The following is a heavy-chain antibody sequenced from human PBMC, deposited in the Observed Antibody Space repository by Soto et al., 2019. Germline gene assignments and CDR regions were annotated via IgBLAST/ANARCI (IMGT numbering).Heavy chain of an antibody. V-gene: IGHV3-30*03. D-gene: IGHD2-21*02. J-gene: IGHJ4*02. CDR2: ISYDGGER. Sequence: QVQLVESGGGVVQSGGSLRLSCGGYGFIFSRYGMHWVRQAPGKGLEWVTGISYDGGERFYADSVKGRFTISRDNSKNRLDLQMSSLRPEDTAVYYCARDLPLYCRGDCNFDFWGQGTLVTVSS. CDR3: ARDLPLYCRGDCNFDF. CDR1: GFIFSRYG.